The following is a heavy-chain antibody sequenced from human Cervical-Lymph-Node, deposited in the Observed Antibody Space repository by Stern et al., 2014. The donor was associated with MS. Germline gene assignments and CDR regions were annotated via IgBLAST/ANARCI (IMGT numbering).Heavy chain of an antibody. CDR2: SSYDGRDK. CDR1: GFAFRSYA. D-gene: IGHD1-26*01. V-gene: IGHV3-30*09. CDR3: AKGGSGSYLD. Sequence: VQLVESGGGVVQPGSSLRLSCAASGFAFRSYALHWVRQAPGKGLEGVASSSYDGRDKYYTASVKGGFAVSRDNTNNTVDLEMNSLRLEDTAVYYCAKGGSGSYLDWGQGSLVTVSS. J-gene: IGHJ4*02.